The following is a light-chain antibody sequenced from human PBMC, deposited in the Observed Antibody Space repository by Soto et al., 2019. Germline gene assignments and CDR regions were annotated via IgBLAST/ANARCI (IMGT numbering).Light chain of an antibody. CDR1: SSNIGSNT. J-gene: IGLJ1*01. CDR2: SGN. CDR3: AAWDDSLNGSYV. V-gene: IGLV1-44*01. Sequence: QAVVTQPPSASGTPGQRVTISCSGSSSNIGSNTVNWYQQLPGTAPKLLIYSGNQRPSGVPDRFSGSKSGTSASLAIGGLQSEDEADYYCAAWDDSLNGSYVFGTGTKLTVL.